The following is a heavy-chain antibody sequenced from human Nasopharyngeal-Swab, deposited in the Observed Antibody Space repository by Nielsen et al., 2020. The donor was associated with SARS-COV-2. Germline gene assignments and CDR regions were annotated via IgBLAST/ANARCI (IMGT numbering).Heavy chain of an antibody. CDR2: INHSGST. V-gene: IGHV4-34*01. CDR1: GGSFSGYY. Sequence: SETLSLTCAVYGGSFSGYYWSWIRQPPGKGLEWIGEINHSGSTNYNPSLKRRVTISVDTSKNQFSLKLSSVTAADTAVYYCARTDYGDGIFDYWGQGTLVTVSS. J-gene: IGHJ4*02. D-gene: IGHD4-17*01. CDR3: ARTDYGDGIFDY.